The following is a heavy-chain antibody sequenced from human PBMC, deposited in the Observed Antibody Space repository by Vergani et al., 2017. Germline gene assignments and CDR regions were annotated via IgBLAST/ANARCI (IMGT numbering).Heavy chain of an antibody. J-gene: IGHJ3*02. CDR2: IYSGGST. D-gene: IGHD6-19*01. CDR3: ARDREQWLETGAFDI. V-gene: IGHV3-53*02. Sequence: EVQLVETGGGLIQPGGSLRLSCAASGFTVSSNYMSWVRQAPGKGLEWVSVIYSGGSTYYADSVKGRFTISRDNSKNTLYLQMNSLRAEDTAVYYCARDREQWLETGAFDIWGQGTMVTVSS. CDR1: GFTVSSNY.